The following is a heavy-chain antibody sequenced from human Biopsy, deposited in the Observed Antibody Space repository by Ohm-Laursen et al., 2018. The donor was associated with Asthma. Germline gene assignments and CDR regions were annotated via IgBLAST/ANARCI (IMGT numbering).Heavy chain of an antibody. CDR1: GFTFDDYG. CDR2: ISYDGNHK. Sequence: SLRLSCAASGFTFDDYGMSWVRQAPGKGLEWVAVISYDGNHKFYEDSVKGRFTISRDNSKNTLYLQMNSLRTEDTAVYYCAKRRGYSGHDNDYWGQGTLAIVSS. D-gene: IGHD5-12*01. V-gene: IGHV3-30*18. CDR3: AKRRGYSGHDNDY. J-gene: IGHJ4*02.